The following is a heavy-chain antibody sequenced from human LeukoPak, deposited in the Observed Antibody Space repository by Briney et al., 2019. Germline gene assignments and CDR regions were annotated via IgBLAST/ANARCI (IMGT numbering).Heavy chain of an antibody. D-gene: IGHD3-10*01. CDR2: IKSKTDGGTT. CDR1: GFTFSNAW. V-gene: IGHV3-15*01. Sequence: GGSLRLSCAASGFTFSNAWMSWVRQAPGKGLEWVGRIKSKTDGGTTDYAAPVKGRFTISRDDSKNTLYLQMNSLKTEDTAVYYCTTLNEYYYGSGSPPRDYWGQGTLVTVSS. J-gene: IGHJ4*02. CDR3: TTLNEYYYGSGSPPRDY.